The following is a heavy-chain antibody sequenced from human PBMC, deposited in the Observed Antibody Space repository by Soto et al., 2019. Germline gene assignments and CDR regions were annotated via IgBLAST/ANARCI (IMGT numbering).Heavy chain of an antibody. D-gene: IGHD6-13*01. V-gene: IGHV4-34*01. J-gene: IGHJ5*02. CDR2: INHSGST. CDR3: EVRRTAEESGGP. CDR1: VCCFSGYY. Sequence: KTSGRXSLTCAVCVCCFSGYYCGWIRQPPGKGLEWIGEINHSGSTNYNPSLKSRVTISVDTSKNQFSLKLSSVTAADTAVYYCEVRRTAEESGGPCGQGPLVTVYS.